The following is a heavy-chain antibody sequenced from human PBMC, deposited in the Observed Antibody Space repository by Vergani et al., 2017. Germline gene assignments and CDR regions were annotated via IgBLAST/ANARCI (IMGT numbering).Heavy chain of an antibody. V-gene: IGHV3-23*01. Sequence: EVQLLESGGGLVQPGGSLRLSCAASGFTFSSYAMSWVRQAPGKGLEWVSAISGSGGSTYYADSVKGRFTISRDNSKNTLYLQMNSLRAEDTCVYYCAKEPPYCSGGSCYAGLSYYYGMDVWGQGTTVTVSS. D-gene: IGHD2-15*01. CDR1: GFTFSSYA. CDR2: ISGSGGST. CDR3: AKEPPYCSGGSCYAGLSYYYGMDV. J-gene: IGHJ6*02.